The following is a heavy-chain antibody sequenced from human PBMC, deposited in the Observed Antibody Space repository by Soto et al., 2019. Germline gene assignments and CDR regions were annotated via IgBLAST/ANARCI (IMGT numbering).Heavy chain of an antibody. D-gene: IGHD3-22*01. J-gene: IGHJ3*02. Sequence: ASVKGSCKASGYTFTSYYMHWVRQAPGQGLEWMGIINPSGGSTSYAQKFQGRVTMTRDTSTSTVYMELSSLRSEDTAVYYCARDLASEGYDSSGYPHAFAIWGQGTMVTVSS. CDR1: GYTFTSYY. V-gene: IGHV1-46*01. CDR2: INPSGGST. CDR3: ARDLASEGYDSSGYPHAFAI.